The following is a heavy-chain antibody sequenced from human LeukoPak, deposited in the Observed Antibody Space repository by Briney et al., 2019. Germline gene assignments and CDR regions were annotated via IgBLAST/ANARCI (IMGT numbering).Heavy chain of an antibody. CDR1: GGSISSYY. Sequence: LETLSLTCTVSGGSISSYYWSWIRQPPGKGLEWIGYIYTSGSTNYNPSLKSRVTISVDTSKNQFSLKLSSVTAADTAVYYCAGTTYYDFWSGYGDYWGQGTLVTVSS. V-gene: IGHV4-4*09. CDR3: AGTTYYDFWSGYGDY. D-gene: IGHD3-3*01. J-gene: IGHJ4*02. CDR2: IYTSGST.